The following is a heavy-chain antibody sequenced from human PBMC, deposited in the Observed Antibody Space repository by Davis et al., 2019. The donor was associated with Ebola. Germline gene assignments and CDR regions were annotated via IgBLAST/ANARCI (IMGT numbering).Heavy chain of an antibody. CDR3: ASVRQTYDSSEYSQPFDY. CDR1: DGSITSTDYY. D-gene: IGHD3-22*01. J-gene: IGHJ4*02. CDR2: FYYSGTT. V-gene: IGHV4-39*01. Sequence: MPSETLSLTCSVSDGSITSTDYYWGWIRQSPGKGLEWIGTFYYSGTTFYNPSLKSRTIVSVDPSKNQFSLKLNSVTAADTAVYYCASVRQTYDSSEYSQPFDYWGQGNLVTVSS.